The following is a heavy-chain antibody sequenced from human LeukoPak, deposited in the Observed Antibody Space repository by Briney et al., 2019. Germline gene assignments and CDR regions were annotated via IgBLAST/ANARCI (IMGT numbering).Heavy chain of an antibody. D-gene: IGHD4-23*01. Sequence: GGSLRLXCAASGFTFSSYSMNWVRQAPGKGLEWVSSISSSSSYIYYADSVKGRFTISRDNAKYSLYLQMNSLRAEDAAVYYCARDLNSYGGNFKSWAFDIWGQGTMVTVSS. V-gene: IGHV3-21*01. CDR2: ISSSSSYI. CDR3: ARDLNSYGGNFKSWAFDI. CDR1: GFTFSSYS. J-gene: IGHJ3*02.